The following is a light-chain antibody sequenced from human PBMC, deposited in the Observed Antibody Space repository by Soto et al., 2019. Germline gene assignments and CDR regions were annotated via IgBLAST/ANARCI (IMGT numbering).Light chain of an antibody. Sequence: DIQMTQSPSTLSASVGDRVTITCRASQSISSWLAWYQQKPGKAPKLLIYKASSLESGVPSRFIGSGSGTEFNLTISSLQPDDFATYYCQQYNSYSHTFGQGTKLEIK. J-gene: IGKJ2*01. CDR1: QSISSW. V-gene: IGKV1-5*03. CDR2: KAS. CDR3: QQYNSYSHT.